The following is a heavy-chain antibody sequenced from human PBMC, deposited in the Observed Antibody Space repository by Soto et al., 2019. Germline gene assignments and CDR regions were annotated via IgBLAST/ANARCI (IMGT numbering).Heavy chain of an antibody. CDR3: ARGVEAVVTPGDRFDL. D-gene: IGHD2-15*01. CDR1: GFAFGESY. CDR2: MHPRSGGS. V-gene: IGHV1-2*02. J-gene: IGHJ1*01. Sequence: QVQLVQSGAEMKKPGASVKVSCKASGFAFGESYIRWMRQAPGQGPEWMGWMHPRSGGSNYAHKFQVRFNMTRDTSISTAYMELRGLKFDDTAVYYCARGVEAVVTPGDRFDLWGQGTLVTVSA.